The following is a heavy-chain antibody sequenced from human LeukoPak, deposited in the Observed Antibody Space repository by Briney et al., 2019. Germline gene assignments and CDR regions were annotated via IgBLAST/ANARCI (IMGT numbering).Heavy chain of an antibody. CDR2: IIPILGIA. CDR1: GGTFSSYA. Sequence: ASVKVSCKASGGTFSSYAISWVRQAPGQGLEWMGRIIPILGIANYAQKFQGRVTITADKSTSTAYMELSSLRSEDTAVYYCAKGLGYCSGGSCYPFDYWGQGTLVTVSS. V-gene: IGHV1-69*04. CDR3: AKGLGYCSGGSCYPFDY. D-gene: IGHD2-15*01. J-gene: IGHJ4*02.